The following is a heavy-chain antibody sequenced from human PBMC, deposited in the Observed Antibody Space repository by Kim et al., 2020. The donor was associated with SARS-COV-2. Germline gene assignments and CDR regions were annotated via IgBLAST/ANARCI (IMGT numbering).Heavy chain of an antibody. Sequence: DSVKGRFTIARDNSKNTLYLQMNSLRAEDTAVYYCANDMASIVVVVAATHWGQGTLVTVSS. D-gene: IGHD2-15*01. J-gene: IGHJ4*02. V-gene: IGHV3-23*01. CDR3: ANDMASIVVVVAATH.